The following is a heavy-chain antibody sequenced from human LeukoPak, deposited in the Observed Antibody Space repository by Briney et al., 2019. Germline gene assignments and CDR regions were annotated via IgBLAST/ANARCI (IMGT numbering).Heavy chain of an antibody. CDR1: GFTFSSYA. Sequence: GGSLRLSCAASGFTFSSYAMSWVRQAPGKGLEWVSSISGGGGSTYYADSVKGRFTISRDNSKNTLYLQMNSLRAEDTAVYYCAKDLTYYYDSSGYYPNYWGQGTLVTVSS. D-gene: IGHD3-22*01. CDR3: AKDLTYYYDSSGYYPNY. V-gene: IGHV3-23*01. CDR2: ISGGGGST. J-gene: IGHJ4*02.